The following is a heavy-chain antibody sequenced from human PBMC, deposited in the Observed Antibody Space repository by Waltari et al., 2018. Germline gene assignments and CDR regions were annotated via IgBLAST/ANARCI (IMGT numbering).Heavy chain of an antibody. CDR3: LRDSSGSHFDY. Sequence: LVQSGAEVKKPGASVNVFCKASGYTFTGYAILWVRQAPGQGLEWMGRINPKNGDTHYAQKFQGRVAMTTDTSTNTAFMELHSLRSDDTAVYYCLRDSSGSHFDYWGQGTLVTVSS. CDR2: INPKNGDT. CDR1: GYTFTGYA. V-gene: IGHV1-2*06. J-gene: IGHJ4*02. D-gene: IGHD3-22*01.